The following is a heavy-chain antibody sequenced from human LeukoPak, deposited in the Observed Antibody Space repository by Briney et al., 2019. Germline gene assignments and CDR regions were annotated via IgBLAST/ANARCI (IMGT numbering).Heavy chain of an antibody. D-gene: IGHD3-10*01. CDR1: GFTFSSHG. V-gene: IGHV3-13*01. Sequence: PGGSLRLSCAASGFTFSSHGMNWVRQATGKGLEWVSAIGTAGDTYYPGSVKGRSTISRENAKNSLYLQMNSLRAGDTAVYYCARDKLWFGELLNYYYYMDVWGKGTTVTVSS. CDR2: IGTAGDT. CDR3: ARDKLWFGELLNYYYYMDV. J-gene: IGHJ6*03.